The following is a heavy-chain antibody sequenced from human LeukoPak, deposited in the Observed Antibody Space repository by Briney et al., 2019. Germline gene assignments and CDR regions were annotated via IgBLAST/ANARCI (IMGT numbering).Heavy chain of an antibody. D-gene: IGHD6-13*01. V-gene: IGHV4-31*03. CDR3: ARVLTYSSSSVSAFDV. Sequence: PSETLSLTCTVSGGSISSGGYYWSWIRQHPGKGLEWIGYIYYSGNTYYNPSLENRVSISVDTSKNQFSLRLSSVTAADTAVYYCARVLTYSSSSVSAFDVWGQGTMVTVSS. CDR1: GGSISSGGYY. J-gene: IGHJ3*01. CDR2: IYYSGNT.